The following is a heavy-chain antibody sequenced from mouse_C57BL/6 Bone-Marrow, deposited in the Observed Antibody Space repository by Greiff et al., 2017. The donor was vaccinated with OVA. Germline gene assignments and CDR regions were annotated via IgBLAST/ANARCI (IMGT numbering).Heavy chain of an antibody. CDR3: ARWGTVVPYWYFDV. J-gene: IGHJ1*03. CDR1: GYSFTGYY. CDR2: IYPYNGVS. V-gene: IGHV1-31*01. Sequence: VQLQQSGPELVKHGASVKISCKASGYSFTGYYMHWVKQSHGNILDWIGYIYPYNGVSSYNQKFKGKATLTVDKSSSTAYMELRSLTSEDSAVYYCARWGTVVPYWYFDVWGTGTTVTVSS. D-gene: IGHD1-1*01.